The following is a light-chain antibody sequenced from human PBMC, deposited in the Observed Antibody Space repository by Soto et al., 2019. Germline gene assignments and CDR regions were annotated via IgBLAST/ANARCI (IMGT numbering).Light chain of an antibody. V-gene: IGKV3-20*01. CDR2: GAS. J-gene: IGKJ2*01. CDR1: QSVSSSN. CDR3: QQYGSSPTYT. Sequence: EIVLTQSPGTLSLSPGERATLSCRASQSVSSSNLAWYQQKPGQAPRLLIYGASIRSTGIPDRFSGSGSGTDFTLTISRLEPEDFRVYYCQQYGSSPTYTFGQGTKLEIK.